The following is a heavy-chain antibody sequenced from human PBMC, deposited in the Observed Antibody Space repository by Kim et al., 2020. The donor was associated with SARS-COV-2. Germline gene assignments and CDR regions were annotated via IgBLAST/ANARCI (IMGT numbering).Heavy chain of an antibody. J-gene: IGHJ6*02. CDR1: GVSFDSSA. Sequence: GGSLRLSCAASGVSFDSSAMHWVRQAPGKGLEWVAVISFDGRNKAYADSVKGRFTISRDNSKSTLHLQMNSLRVEDTAVYYCARGNYYELVSLSDYYNGMDVWGQGTTVTVSS. D-gene: IGHD3-22*01. CDR2: ISFDGRNK. CDR3: ARGNYYELVSLSDYYNGMDV. V-gene: IGHV3-30-3*01.